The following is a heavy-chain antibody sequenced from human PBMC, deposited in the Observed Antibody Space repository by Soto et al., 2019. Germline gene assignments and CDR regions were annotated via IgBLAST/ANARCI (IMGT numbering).Heavy chain of an antibody. Sequence: QVQLQESGPGLVKPSQTLSLTCVISGDSVSSNRAAWNWIRLSPSRGLEWLARTYYRSRWYNDYAVFVRSRIPVNPDTSKNQFSLQLTSVTPEDTAVYYCAGTTSHHWLYMDVWGKGATVTVSS. CDR2: TYYRSRWYN. CDR3: AGTTSHHWLYMDV. V-gene: IGHV6-1*01. CDR1: GDSVSSNRAA. D-gene: IGHD1-7*01. J-gene: IGHJ6*03.